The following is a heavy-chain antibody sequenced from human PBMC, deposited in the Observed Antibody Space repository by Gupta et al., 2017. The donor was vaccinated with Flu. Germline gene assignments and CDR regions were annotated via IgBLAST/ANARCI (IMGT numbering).Heavy chain of an antibody. V-gene: IGHV3-53*02. CDR1: GVSVSSNY. J-gene: IGHJ3*01. D-gene: IGHD2-15*01. Sequence: DVQLRESGGGLIQPGGSLRLSWEVSGVSVSSNYMGWIRRPPGRGLQWVSVMYDSGSAFYADSVKGRFTISRDISQNTLYLQMDNLRPDDTAVYYCARDLVTRRSGRVNAFSLWGPGTMAIVSS. CDR2: MYDSGSA. CDR3: ARDLVTRRSGRVNAFSL.